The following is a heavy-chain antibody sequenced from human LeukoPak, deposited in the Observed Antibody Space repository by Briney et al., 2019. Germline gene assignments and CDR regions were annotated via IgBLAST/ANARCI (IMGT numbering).Heavy chain of an antibody. CDR1: GFTFSSYA. CDR3: AKAGSGSYPPDY. D-gene: IGHD3-10*01. V-gene: IGHV3-23*01. Sequence: GGSLRLSCAASGFTFSSYAMSWVRQAPGKGLEWVSSISGREGSTYYADSVKGRFTISRDNSKTTVCLQMNSLRAEDTAVYYCAKAGSGSYPPDYWGQGTLVTVSS. CDR2: ISGREGST. J-gene: IGHJ4*02.